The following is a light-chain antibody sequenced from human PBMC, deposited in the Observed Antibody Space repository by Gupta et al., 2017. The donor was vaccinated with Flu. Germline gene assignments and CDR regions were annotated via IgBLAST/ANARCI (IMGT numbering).Light chain of an antibody. CDR1: RDISSN. Sequence: PSLLSSSGENRATISCAGNRDISSNVNWYQQKPGQAPKLLIYAASSLQSGVPSRFSGSGSGTDFTLTISRLQPEDFATYYCQRKDSFPRTFGQGTKVEIK. J-gene: IGKJ1*01. CDR2: AAS. V-gene: IGKV1-39*01. CDR3: QRKDSFPRT.